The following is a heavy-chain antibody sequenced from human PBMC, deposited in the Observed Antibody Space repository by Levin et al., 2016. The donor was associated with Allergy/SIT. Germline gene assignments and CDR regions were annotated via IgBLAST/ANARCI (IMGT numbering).Heavy chain of an antibody. V-gene: IGHV3-7*01. CDR3: ATTKTWARMPFDY. Sequence: GGSLRLSCVAASGSRFAGNWMTWVRRRPGLGLEWVASISPGGSDRYSVDSVKGRFTISRDNAKNSLNLQMNSLRAEDTAIYYCATTKTWARMPFDYWGQGSLVTVSP. D-gene: IGHD1-26*01. CDR1: GSRFAGNW. CDR2: ISPGGSDR. J-gene: IGHJ4*02.